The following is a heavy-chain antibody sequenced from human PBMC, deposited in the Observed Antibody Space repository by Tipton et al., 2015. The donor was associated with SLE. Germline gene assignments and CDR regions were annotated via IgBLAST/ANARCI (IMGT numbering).Heavy chain of an antibody. V-gene: IGHV3-23*03. CDR2: FIYTDERT. Sequence: SLRLSCATSGFTFSSYAMSWVRQAPGKGLEWVAFIYTDERTSYVDSVKGRFSISRDNSRNMVSLQMNSLTTDDTAVYYCARDGSNWGSWQAFDIWGRGIMVTVSS. D-gene: IGHD7-27*01. CDR3: ARDGSNWGSWQAFDI. CDR1: GFTFSSYA. J-gene: IGHJ3*02.